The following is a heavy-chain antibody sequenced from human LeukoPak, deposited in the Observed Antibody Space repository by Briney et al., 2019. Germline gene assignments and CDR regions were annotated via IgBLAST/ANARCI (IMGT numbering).Heavy chain of an antibody. CDR3: ARGPTDMDFDY. V-gene: IGHV1-46*01. J-gene: IGHJ4*02. CDR1: GYTFTKSDY. Sequence: GASVTVSCKASGYTFTKSDYMHWVRPAPGQGLEWMGIINPSDGTTFYAQKFQGRVTMTRDTSTNTVYMELSSLRSEDTAVFYCARGPTDMDFDYWGQGSLVTVSS. CDR2: INPSDGTT.